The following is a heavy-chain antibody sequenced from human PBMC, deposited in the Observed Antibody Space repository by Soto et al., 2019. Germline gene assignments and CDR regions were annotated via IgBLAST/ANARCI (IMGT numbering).Heavy chain of an antibody. V-gene: IGHV1-18*01. Sequence: GASVKVSCKASGCTFTSDGISWVRQAPGQGLEWMGWISAYNGNTNYAQKLQGRVTMTTDTSTSTAYMELRSLRSDDTAVYYCARESVGSSSWFLYYYYMDVWGKGTTVTVSS. CDR1: GCTFTSDG. CDR3: ARESVGSSSWFLYYYYMDV. J-gene: IGHJ6*03. CDR2: ISAYNGNT. D-gene: IGHD6-13*01.